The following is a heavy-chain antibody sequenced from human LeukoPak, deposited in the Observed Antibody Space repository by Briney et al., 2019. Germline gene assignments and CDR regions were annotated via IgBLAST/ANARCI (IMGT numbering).Heavy chain of an antibody. J-gene: IGHJ4*02. V-gene: IGHV4-34*01. CDR1: GGSFSGYY. D-gene: IGHD2-21*02. CDR2: INHSGST. CDR3: ARERDKSADY. Sequence: SETLSLTCAVYGGSFSGYYWSWIRQPPGKGLEWIGEINHSGSTNYNPSLKSRVTISVDTSKNQFSLKLSSVTAADTAVYYCARERDKSADYWGQGTLVTVSS.